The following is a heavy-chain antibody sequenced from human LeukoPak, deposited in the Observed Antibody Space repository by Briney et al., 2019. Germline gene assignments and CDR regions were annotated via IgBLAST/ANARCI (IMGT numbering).Heavy chain of an antibody. CDR1: GYTFTGYY. D-gene: IGHD6-19*01. J-gene: IGHJ4*02. Sequence: ASVKVSCKASGYTFTGYYLHRVRQAPGQGLEWMGWINPNSGATNYAQKFQGGVTMTRDTSISTAYMELSSLRFDDTAVYYCARGIAVAGIDYWGQGTLVTVSS. CDR3: ARGIAVAGIDY. V-gene: IGHV1-2*02. CDR2: INPNSGAT.